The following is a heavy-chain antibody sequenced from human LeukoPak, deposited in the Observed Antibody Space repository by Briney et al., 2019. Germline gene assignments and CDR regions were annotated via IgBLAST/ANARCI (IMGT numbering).Heavy chain of an antibody. V-gene: IGHV3-23*01. J-gene: IGHJ3*02. CDR3: ARDLGTNDAFDI. CDR1: GFTFSNYA. Sequence: GGPLRLSCVASGFTFSNYAMSWVRLAPGKGLEWVSAISHSGATTYYADSVKGRLTISRDNSKNTLYLQMNSLRAEDTAVYFCARDLGTNDAFDIWGQGTMLTVSS. CDR2: ISHSGATT. D-gene: IGHD7-27*01.